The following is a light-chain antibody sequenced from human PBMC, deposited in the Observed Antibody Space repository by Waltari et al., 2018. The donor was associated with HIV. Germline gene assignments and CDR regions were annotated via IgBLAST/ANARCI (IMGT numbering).Light chain of an antibody. V-gene: IGKV3-15*01. CDR2: GAS. J-gene: IGKJ1*01. Sequence: ELLLTQPLATLSVSLAERTPLPGRASQSVRTNLALYQQRPGQPPRLLIYGASTRATGIAARFSGSGSGTEFTLTINSLQSEDYAVYYCQQYDYWPPWTFGQGTKVEMK. CDR3: QQYDYWPPWT. CDR1: QSVRTN.